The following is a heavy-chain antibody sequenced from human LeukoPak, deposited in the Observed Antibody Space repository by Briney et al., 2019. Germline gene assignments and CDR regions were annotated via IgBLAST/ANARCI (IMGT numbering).Heavy chain of an antibody. J-gene: IGHJ4*02. CDR1: GFTFSGYS. CDR3: ARDRYYYDSSGYLDY. CDR2: ISSSSSYI. V-gene: IGHV3-21*01. Sequence: GGSLRLSCAASGFTFSGYSMNWVRQAPGKGLEWVSSISSSSSYIYYADSVKGRFTISRDNAKNSLYLQMNSLRAEDTAVYYCARDRYYYDSSGYLDYWGQGTLVTVSS. D-gene: IGHD3-22*01.